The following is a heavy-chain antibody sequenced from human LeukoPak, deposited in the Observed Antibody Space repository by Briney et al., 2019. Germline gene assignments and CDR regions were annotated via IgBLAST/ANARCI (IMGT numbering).Heavy chain of an antibody. CDR1: GFTFSDHY. V-gene: IGHV3-72*01. CDR3: AREPYYYDSSGYYYRGWFDP. CDR2: TRNKANSYTT. Sequence: GGSLRLSCAASGFTFSDHYMDWVRQAPGKGLEWVGRTRNKANSYTTEYAASVKGRFTISRDDSKNSLYLQMNSLKAEDTAVYYCAREPYYYDSSGYYYRGWFDPWGQGTLVTVSS. D-gene: IGHD3-22*01. J-gene: IGHJ5*02.